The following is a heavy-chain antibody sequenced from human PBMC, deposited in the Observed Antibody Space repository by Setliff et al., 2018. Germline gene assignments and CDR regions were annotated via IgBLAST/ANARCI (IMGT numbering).Heavy chain of an antibody. CDR3: AKVQAVAGTCFQH. Sequence: GGSLRLSCAASRFTFSNYAMSWVRQAPGKGLEWVSAISASGRTTYSADSVKGRFTISRDNSKNTLYLQMNSLRAEDTAVYYCAKVQAVAGTCFQHWGQGTLVTVSS. D-gene: IGHD6-19*01. CDR2: ISASGRTT. CDR1: RFTFSNYA. J-gene: IGHJ1*01. V-gene: IGHV3-23*01.